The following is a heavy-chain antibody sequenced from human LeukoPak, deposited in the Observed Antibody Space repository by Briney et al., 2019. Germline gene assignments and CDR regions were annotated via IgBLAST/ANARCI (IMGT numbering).Heavy chain of an antibody. Sequence: GGSLRLSCAASGFTFSSYAMSWVRQAPGKGLEWVSAISGSGGSTYYADSVKGRFTISRDNPKNTLYLQMNSLRAEDTAVYYCAKDPSGYCSGGSCYSGWFDPWGQGTLVTVSS. J-gene: IGHJ5*02. CDR2: ISGSGGST. D-gene: IGHD2-15*01. V-gene: IGHV3-23*01. CDR1: GFTFSSYA. CDR3: AKDPSGYCSGGSCYSGWFDP.